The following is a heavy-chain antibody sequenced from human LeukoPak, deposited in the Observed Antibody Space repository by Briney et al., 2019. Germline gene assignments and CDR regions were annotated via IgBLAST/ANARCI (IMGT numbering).Heavy chain of an antibody. CDR3: AREKPALTYYYDSSGYYYFDY. CDR1: GFTFSSYS. J-gene: IGHJ4*02. CDR2: ISSSSSYI. Sequence: GGSLRLSCAASGFTFSSYSMNWLRQAPGKGLEWVSSISSSSSYIYYADSVKGRFTISRDNAKNSLYLQMNSLRAEDTAVYYCAREKPALTYYYDSSGYYYFDYWGQGTLVTVSS. V-gene: IGHV3-21*01. D-gene: IGHD3-22*01.